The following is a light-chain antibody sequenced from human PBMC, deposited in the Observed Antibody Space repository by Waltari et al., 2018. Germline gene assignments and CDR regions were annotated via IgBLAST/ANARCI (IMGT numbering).Light chain of an antibody. CDR2: KNR. V-gene: IGLV1-47*01. CDR3: AVWDDSLSTWM. J-gene: IGLJ3*02. CDR1: SSNIGTHY. Sequence: QSVLTQPPSASETPGQRVIISCSGSSSNIGTHYVYWYQRLPGMAPKLLIYKNRQRPSGVPCRISGFRSGPSASLVNRGLRSEDEADYFCAVWDDSLSTWMFGGGTKLTVL.